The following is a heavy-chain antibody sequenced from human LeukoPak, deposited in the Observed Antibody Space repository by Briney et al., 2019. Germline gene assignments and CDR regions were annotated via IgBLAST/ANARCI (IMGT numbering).Heavy chain of an antibody. Sequence: ASVKVSCXASGYTFTDYNIHWVRQAPGQGLEWMGWINPNSGGTNYAQRFQGMVTMTRDTSISTAYMDLGSLKSDDTATYFCSVWFGEFAHWGQGTLVTVSS. CDR3: SVWFGEFAH. CDR1: GYTFTDYN. D-gene: IGHD3-10*01. V-gene: IGHV1-2*02. J-gene: IGHJ4*02. CDR2: INPNSGGT.